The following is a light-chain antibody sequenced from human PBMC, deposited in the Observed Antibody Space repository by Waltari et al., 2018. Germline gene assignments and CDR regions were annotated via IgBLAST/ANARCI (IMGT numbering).Light chain of an antibody. CDR2: WAS. Sequence: DIVLTQSPHSLDLCLGERATIRCRYSKSVLSSTNSNNYLAWYQQRPGQPPKLLFYWASTRVSGVPDRFDGSGSGTDFTLTISSLQAEDLAVYYCQQYYTTPCTFGQGTRLEIK. J-gene: IGKJ2*02. CDR1: KSVLSSTNSNNY. V-gene: IGKV4-1*01. CDR3: QQYYTTPCT.